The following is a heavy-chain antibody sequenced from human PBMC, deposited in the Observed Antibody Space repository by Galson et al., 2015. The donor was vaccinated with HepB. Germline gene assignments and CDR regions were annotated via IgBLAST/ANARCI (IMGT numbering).Heavy chain of an antibody. CDR1: GFTFSSYG. J-gene: IGHJ4*02. V-gene: IGHV3-30*18. Sequence: SLRLSCAASGFTFSSYGMHWVRQAPGKGLEWVAVISYDGSNKYYADSVKGRFTISRDNSKNTLYLQMNSLRAEDTAVYYCAKDRSGSSTSGYWGQGTLVTVSS. CDR2: ISYDGSNK. CDR3: AKDRSGSSTSGY. D-gene: IGHD2-2*01.